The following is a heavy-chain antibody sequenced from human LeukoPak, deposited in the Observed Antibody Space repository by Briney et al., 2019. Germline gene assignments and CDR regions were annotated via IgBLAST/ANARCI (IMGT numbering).Heavy chain of an antibody. CDR1: GGSISNYY. CDR2: INHSGST. J-gene: IGHJ4*02. CDR3: ARGRRITMVRGVIPHDY. V-gene: IGHV4-34*01. D-gene: IGHD3-10*01. Sequence: SETLSLTCTVSGGSISNYYWSWIRQPPGKGLEWIGEINHSGSTNYNPSLKSRVTISVDTSKNQFSLKLSSVTAADTAVYYCARGRRITMVRGVIPHDYWGQGTLVTVSS.